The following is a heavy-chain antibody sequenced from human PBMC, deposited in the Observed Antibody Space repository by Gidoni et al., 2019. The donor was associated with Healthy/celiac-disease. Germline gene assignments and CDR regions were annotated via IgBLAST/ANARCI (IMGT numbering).Heavy chain of an antibody. V-gene: IGHV4-39*07. Sequence: QLQLQESGPGLVKPSETLSLTCTVSGGSISSSSYYWGWIRQPPGKGLEWIGSIYYSGSTYYNPSLKSRVTISVDTSKNQFSLKLSSVTAADTAVYYCARDEYSGYEWFDYWGQGTLVTVSS. CDR3: ARDEYSGYEWFDY. J-gene: IGHJ4*02. D-gene: IGHD5-12*01. CDR1: GGSISSSSYY. CDR2: IYYSGST.